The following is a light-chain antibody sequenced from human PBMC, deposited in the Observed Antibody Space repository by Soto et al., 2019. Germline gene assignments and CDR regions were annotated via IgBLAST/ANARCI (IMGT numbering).Light chain of an antibody. V-gene: IGLV2-8*01. CDR3: SSYAGSSNV. Sequence: LAQPPSASGSPGQSVAISCTGTISDVGGYNYVSWYQQHPGKAPKLMIYEVNKRPSGVPDRFSGSKSGNTASLTVSGLQAEDEADYYCSSYAGSSNVFGTGTKVTVL. J-gene: IGLJ1*01. CDR2: EVN. CDR1: ISDVGGYNY.